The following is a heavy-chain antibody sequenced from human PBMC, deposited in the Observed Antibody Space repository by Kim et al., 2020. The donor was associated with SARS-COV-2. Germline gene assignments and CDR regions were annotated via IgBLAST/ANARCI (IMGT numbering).Heavy chain of an antibody. Sequence: SLKSRVTISIDTSKNEFSLKLSSVTAADTAVYYCARGGGTMVRGVGDYDYWGQGTLVTVSS. CDR3: ARGGGTMVRGVGDYDY. J-gene: IGHJ4*02. V-gene: IGHV4-34*13. D-gene: IGHD3-10*01.